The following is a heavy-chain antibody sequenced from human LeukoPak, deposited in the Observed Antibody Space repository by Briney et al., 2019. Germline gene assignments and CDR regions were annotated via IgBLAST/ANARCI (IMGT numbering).Heavy chain of an antibody. D-gene: IGHD6-13*01. J-gene: IGHJ3*02. CDR1: GYSISSGYY. CDR2: IYHSGST. CDR3: ARGAAAGKGDAFDI. Sequence: PSETLSLTCTVSGYSISSGYYWGWIRQPPGKGLEWIGSIYHSGSTYYNPSLKSRVTISVDTSKNQFSLRLSSVTAADTAVYYCARGAAAGKGDAFDIWGQGTMVTVSS. V-gene: IGHV4-38-2*02.